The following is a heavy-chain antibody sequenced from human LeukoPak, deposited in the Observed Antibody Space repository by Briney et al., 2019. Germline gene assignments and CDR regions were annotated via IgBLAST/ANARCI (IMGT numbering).Heavy chain of an antibody. CDR3: ARDHGGGADSSGPWPGY. CDR1: GSTFTING. J-gene: IGHJ4*02. CDR2: ISAYNGNT. D-gene: IGHD3-22*01. V-gene: IGHV1-18*01. Sequence: ASVTLSFTSSGSTFTINGISWDRQAPGQGLGWMGWISAYNGNTNYAQKHPGRVTMTTAISTSTAYMELRSLRSDETAVYYCARDHGGGADSSGPWPGYWGQGTLVTVSS.